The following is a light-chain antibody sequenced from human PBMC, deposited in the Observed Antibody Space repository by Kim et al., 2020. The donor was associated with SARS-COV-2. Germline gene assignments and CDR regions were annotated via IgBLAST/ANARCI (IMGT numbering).Light chain of an antibody. J-gene: IGKJ1*01. V-gene: IGKV3-15*01. CDR3: QQYNNWPRT. CDR2: GAS. Sequence: EVVMTQSPATLSVSPGESATLSCRASQSVGSNLAWYQQKPGQAPRLLIYGASTRAAGIPARFSASGSGTEFTLAISSLQSEDFAVYYCQQYNNWPRTFGQGTKVDIK. CDR1: QSVGSN.